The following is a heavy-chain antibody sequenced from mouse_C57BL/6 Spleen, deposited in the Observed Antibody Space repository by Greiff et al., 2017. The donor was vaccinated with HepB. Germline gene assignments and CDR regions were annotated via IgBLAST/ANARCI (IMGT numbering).Heavy chain of an antibody. D-gene: IGHD1-1*01. CDR2: IRNKANGYTT. CDR3: ASYSGYGSTYYAMDY. CDR1: GFTFTDYY. V-gene: IGHV7-3*01. J-gene: IGHJ4*01. Sequence: EVMLVESGGGLVQPGGSLSLSCAASGFTFTDYYMSWVRQPPGKALEWLGFIRNKANGYTTEYSASVKGRFTISRDNSQSILYLQMNALRAEDSATYYCASYSGYGSTYYAMDYWGQGTSVTVSS.